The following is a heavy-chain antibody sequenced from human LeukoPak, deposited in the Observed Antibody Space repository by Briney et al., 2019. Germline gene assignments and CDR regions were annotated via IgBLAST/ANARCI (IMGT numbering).Heavy chain of an antibody. Sequence: SETLSLTCTVSDGSISSYYWSWIRQPPGKGLEWIGHIYYSGSTNYNPSLKSRVTISLDTSKSQFSLKLSSVTAADTAVYYCARLYYDSSGYYYFDYWGQGTLVTVSS. J-gene: IGHJ4*02. D-gene: IGHD3-22*01. CDR3: ARLYYDSSGYYYFDY. V-gene: IGHV4-59*01. CDR1: DGSISSYY. CDR2: IYYSGST.